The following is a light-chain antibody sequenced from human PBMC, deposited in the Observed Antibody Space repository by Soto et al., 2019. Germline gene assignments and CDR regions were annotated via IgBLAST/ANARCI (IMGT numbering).Light chain of an antibody. CDR3: QHYNNWLGT. V-gene: IGKV3-15*01. J-gene: IGKJ4*01. Sequence: EIVVTQSQAILPVSPGEIVTLSFMSSQSVLNNLAWYQQKLGQAPRLLIYGASTRATGIPPRFSGSGSGTEFILTISSLQSEDFAVYYCQHYNNWLGTFGGGTKVDIK. CDR1: QSVLNN. CDR2: GAS.